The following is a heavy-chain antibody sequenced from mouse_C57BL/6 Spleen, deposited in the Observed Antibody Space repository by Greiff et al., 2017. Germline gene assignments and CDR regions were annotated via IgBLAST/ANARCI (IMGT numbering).Heavy chain of an antibody. CDR3: ARVHGYYLHWYFDV. CDR1: GFTFSCYA. D-gene: IGHD2-3*01. V-gene: IGHV5-4*03. J-gene: IGHJ1*03. CDR2: ISDGGSYT. Sequence: EVKLQESGGGLVKPGGSLKLSCAASGFTFSCYAMSWVRQTPEKRLEWIATISDGGSYTYYPDNVKGPFTIARDNAKNNLYLQMSHLKSEDTAMYDCARVHGYYLHWYFDVWGTGTTVTVSS.